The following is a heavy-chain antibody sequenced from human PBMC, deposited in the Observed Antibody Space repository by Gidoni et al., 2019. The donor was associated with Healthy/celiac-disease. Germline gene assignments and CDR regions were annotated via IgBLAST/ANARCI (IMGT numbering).Heavy chain of an antibody. CDR3: ARQGTTVTTPFGY. V-gene: IGHV4-39*01. J-gene: IGHJ4*02. CDR1: GGAISSSSYY. Sequence: QRQLQESGPGLVKPSETPSLTCTVTGGAISSSSYYWGWSRQPPGKGLEWIGSIYYSGSTYYNPSLKSRVTISVDTSKSQFSLKLSSVTAADTAVYYCARQGTTVTTPFGYWGQGTLVTVSS. D-gene: IGHD4-17*01. CDR2: IYYSGST.